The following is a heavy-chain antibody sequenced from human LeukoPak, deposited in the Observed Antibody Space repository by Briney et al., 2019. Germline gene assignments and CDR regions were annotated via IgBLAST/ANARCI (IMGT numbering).Heavy chain of an antibody. CDR2: ISYDGSHK. J-gene: IGHJ4*02. Sequence: GGALRLSCAASGFTFSGFAMHWVRQAPGKGLEYLAYISYDGSHKDHRDSVKGGFTISRDNSRSTLYLEMNSLRAEDTAVYYCARDYCSGGSCKRGDYWGQGTLVTVSS. CDR3: ARDYCSGGSCKRGDY. D-gene: IGHD2-15*01. V-gene: IGHV3-30-3*01. CDR1: GFTFSGFA.